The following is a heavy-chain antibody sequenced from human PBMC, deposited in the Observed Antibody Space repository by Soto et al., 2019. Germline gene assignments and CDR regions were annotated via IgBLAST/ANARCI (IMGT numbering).Heavy chain of an antibody. V-gene: IGHV5-51*01. D-gene: IGHD6-19*01. CDR3: ARHEQFYYHYYGMDV. J-gene: IGHJ6*02. Sequence: GESLKISCKASGFSFTTYWIAWVRQVPGKGLEWVGIISPGDSDTRYSPSFQGQVTISADRSITTAYLQWSSLKASDTAIYYCARHEQFYYHYYGMDVWGQGTTVTVSS. CDR2: ISPGDSDT. CDR1: GFSFTTYW.